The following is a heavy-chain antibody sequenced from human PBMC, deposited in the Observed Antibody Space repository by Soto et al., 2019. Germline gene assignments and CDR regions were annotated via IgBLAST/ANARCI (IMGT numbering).Heavy chain of an antibody. J-gene: IGHJ4*02. CDR2: ISAYNGNT. V-gene: IGHV1-18*01. CDR1: GYTFTSYG. D-gene: IGHD2-2*01. Sequence: ASVKVSCKASGYTFTSYGISWVRQAPGQGLEWMGWISAYNGNTNYAQKLQGRVTMTTDTSTSTAYMELRSLRSDDTAVYYCARDCSSTSCPALDYWGQGTLVTVSS. CDR3: ARDCSSTSCPALDY.